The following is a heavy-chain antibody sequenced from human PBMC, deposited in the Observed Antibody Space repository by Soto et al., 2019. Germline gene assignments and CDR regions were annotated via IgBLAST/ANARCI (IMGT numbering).Heavy chain of an antibody. Sequence: EVQLLELGGSLVQPAGSLILSCATSGFTFCSYAMSWVGQAPGQGLEWVSAISGSGGSTYYADSVKCRFTISRETAKSRLCLQMNSLRSEDTSVCYCAKVADSGDGSYYRSVIWGQATLVTVP. J-gene: IGHJ4*02. CDR1: GFTFCSYA. CDR2: ISGSGGST. D-gene: IGHD1-26*01. V-gene: IGHV3-23*01. CDR3: AKVADSGDGSYYRSVI.